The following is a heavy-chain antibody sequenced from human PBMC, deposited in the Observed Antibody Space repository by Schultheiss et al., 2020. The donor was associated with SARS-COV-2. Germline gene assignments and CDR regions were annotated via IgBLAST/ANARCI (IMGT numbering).Heavy chain of an antibody. J-gene: IGHJ6*02. CDR3: ARAYYYHMDV. CDR1: GYTFTSYY. V-gene: IGHV1-2*02. Sequence: ASVKVSCKASGYTFTSYYMHWVRQAPGQGLEWMGGINPDSGGTNYAQEFQGRVTMTRDTSITTAYMEVSRLKSDDTAVYYCARAYYYHMDVWGQGTTVTVSS. CDR2: INPDSGGT.